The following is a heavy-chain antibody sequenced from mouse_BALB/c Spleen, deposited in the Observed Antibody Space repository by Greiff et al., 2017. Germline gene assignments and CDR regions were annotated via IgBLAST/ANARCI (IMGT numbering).Heavy chain of an antibody. CDR3: ARQEYGNYVWFAY. Sequence: EVKLMESGGGLVQPGGSLKLSCAASGFTFSSYTMPWVRQTPEKRLEWVAYISNGGGSTYYPDTVKGRFTISRDNAKNTLYLQMSSLKSEDTAMYYCARQEYGNYVWFAYWGQGTLVTVSA. CDR1: GFTFSSYT. J-gene: IGHJ3*01. D-gene: IGHD2-10*02. V-gene: IGHV5-12-2*01. CDR2: ISNGGGST.